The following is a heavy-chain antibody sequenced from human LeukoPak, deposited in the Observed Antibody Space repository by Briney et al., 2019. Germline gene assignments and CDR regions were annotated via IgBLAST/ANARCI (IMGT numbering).Heavy chain of an antibody. V-gene: IGHV1-69*13. J-gene: IGHJ3*02. CDR2: IIPIFGTA. CDR1: GGTFSSYA. CDR3: ASVGVVVPADAFDI. D-gene: IGHD2-2*01. Sequence: GASVTVSCKASGGTFSSYAISWLRQAPGQGLEWMGGIIPIFGTANYAQKFQGRVTITADESTSTAYMELSSLRSEDTAVYYCASVGVVVPADAFDIWGQGTMVTVSS.